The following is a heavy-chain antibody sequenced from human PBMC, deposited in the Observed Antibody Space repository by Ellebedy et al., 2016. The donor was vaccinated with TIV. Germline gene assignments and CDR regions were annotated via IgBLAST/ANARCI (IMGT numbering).Heavy chain of an antibody. CDR2: TNADNGDT. CDR3: ARDLGSTSWYGDAFDV. Sequence: AASVKVSCKASGYTFTKFPMHWLRQAPGQRLEWMGWTNADNGDTKYSQKFQGRVPFLRDTSASTAYMELSSLRSEDTAIYYCARDLGSTSWYGDAFDVWGQGTMVTVSS. D-gene: IGHD6-13*01. V-gene: IGHV1-3*01. CDR1: GYTFTKFP. J-gene: IGHJ3*01.